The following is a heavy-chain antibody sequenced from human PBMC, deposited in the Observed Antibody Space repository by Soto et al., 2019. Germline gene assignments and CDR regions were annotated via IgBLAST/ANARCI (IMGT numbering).Heavy chain of an antibody. CDR2: ISYDGSNK. CDR3: AKVFGAVAGSDY. V-gene: IGHV3-30*18. D-gene: IGHD6-19*01. Sequence: GGSLRLSCAASGFTFSSYGMHWVRQAPGKGLEWVAVISYDGSNKYYADSVKGRFTISRDNSKNTLYLQMNSLRAEDTAVYYCAKVFGAVAGSDYWGQGNLVTVSS. J-gene: IGHJ4*02. CDR1: GFTFSSYG.